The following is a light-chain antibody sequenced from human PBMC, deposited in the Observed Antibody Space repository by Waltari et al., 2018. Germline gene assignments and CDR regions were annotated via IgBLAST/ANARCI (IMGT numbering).Light chain of an antibody. CDR1: QSISSY. CDR2: AAS. V-gene: IGKV1-39*01. CDR3: QQSYSTPPIT. Sequence: DIQMTQSPSSLSASVGDRVTITCLASQSISSYLNWYQQKPGKAPKLLIYAASSLQSGVPSRFSGSGSGTDFTLTSSSLQPEDFATYYCQQSYSTPPITFGQGTRLEIK. J-gene: IGKJ5*01.